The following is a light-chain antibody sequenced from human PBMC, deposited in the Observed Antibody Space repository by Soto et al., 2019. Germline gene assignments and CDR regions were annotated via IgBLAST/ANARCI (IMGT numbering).Light chain of an antibody. CDR1: SSDVGGYKY. CDR3: SSYSRSSIPV. Sequence: QAVVTQPASVSGSPGQSITISCTGTSSDVGGYKYVSWYQQHPGKAPKLIIYEVSNRPSGVSNRFSGSKSGNTASLTISGLQAEDEADYHCSSYSRSSIPVFGTGTKVTVL. V-gene: IGLV2-14*01. CDR2: EVS. J-gene: IGLJ1*01.